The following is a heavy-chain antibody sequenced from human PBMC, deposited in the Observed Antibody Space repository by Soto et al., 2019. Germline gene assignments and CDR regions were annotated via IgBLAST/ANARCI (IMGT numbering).Heavy chain of an antibody. CDR1: GGSVSSNNW. CDR2: IYHTGSI. CDR3: AKSWELRRFSAI. Sequence: SETLSLTCAVSGGSVSSNNWWTWFRQPPGKGLEWIGEIYHTGSITYNPSLESRVTISVDKSNNHFSLNLSSVTAADTAIYYCAKSWELRRFSAIWGQGTLVTVSS. V-gene: IGHV4-4*02. D-gene: IGHD1-26*01. J-gene: IGHJ4*02.